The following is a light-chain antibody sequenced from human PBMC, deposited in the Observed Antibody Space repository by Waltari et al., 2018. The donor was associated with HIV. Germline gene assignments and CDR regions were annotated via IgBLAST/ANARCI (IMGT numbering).Light chain of an antibody. Sequence: QSALTPPASVSGSPGQSITISCTGTSGDVGGYNYVSWYQQHPGKAPKLMIYEVRNRPSGVSNRFSGSKSGNTASLTISGLQAEDEADYYCSSYTSSSTLVFGGGTKLTVL. CDR1: SGDVGGYNY. CDR2: EVR. J-gene: IGLJ3*02. V-gene: IGLV2-14*01. CDR3: SSYTSSSTLV.